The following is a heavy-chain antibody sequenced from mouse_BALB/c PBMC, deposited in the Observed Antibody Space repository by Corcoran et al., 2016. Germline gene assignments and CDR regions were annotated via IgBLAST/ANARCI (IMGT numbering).Heavy chain of an antibody. CDR3: ANWDWYVDV. CDR2: IDPANGNT. CDR1: GFNIKDTY. J-gene: IGHJ1*01. V-gene: IGHV14-3*02. D-gene: IGHD4-1*01. Sequence: EVQLQQSGAELVKPGASVKLSCTASGFNIKDTYMHWVKQRPEQGLEWIGRIDPANGNTKYDPKFQGKATITADTSSNTAYLQLSSLTSEDTAVYYCANWDWYVDVWGAGTMVIVSS.